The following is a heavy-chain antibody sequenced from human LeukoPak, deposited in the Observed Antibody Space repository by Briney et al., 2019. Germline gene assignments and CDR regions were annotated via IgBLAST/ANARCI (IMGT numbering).Heavy chain of an antibody. Sequence: SETLSLTCAVYGGSFSGYYWSWIRQPPGKGLEWIGEINHSGSTNYNPSLKSRVTISVDTSKNQFSLKLSSVTAADTAVYYCASSTYGGNRAEFDYWGQGTLVTVSS. D-gene: IGHD4-23*01. V-gene: IGHV4-34*01. CDR3: ASSTYGGNRAEFDY. J-gene: IGHJ4*02. CDR2: INHSGST. CDR1: GGSFSGYY.